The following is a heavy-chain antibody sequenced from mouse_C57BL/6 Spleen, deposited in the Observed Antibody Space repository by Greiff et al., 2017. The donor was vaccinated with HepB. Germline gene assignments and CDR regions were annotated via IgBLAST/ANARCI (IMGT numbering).Heavy chain of an antibody. CDR2: IYPRSGNT. J-gene: IGHJ1*03. CDR3: ARSALRKEWYFDV. D-gene: IGHD1-1*01. CDR1: GYTFTSYG. V-gene: IGHV1-81*01. Sequence: VKLVESGAELARPGASVKLSCKASGYTFTSYGISWVKQRTGQGLEWIGEIYPRSGNTYYNEKFKGKATLTADKSSSTAYMELRSLTSEDSAVYFCARSALRKEWYFDVWGTGTTVTVSS.